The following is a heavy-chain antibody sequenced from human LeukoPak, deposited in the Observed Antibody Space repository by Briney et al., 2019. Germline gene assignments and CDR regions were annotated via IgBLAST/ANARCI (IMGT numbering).Heavy chain of an antibody. CDR2: VYYTGTT. D-gene: IGHD3-16*01. J-gene: IGHJ6*03. Sequence: PSETLSLTCTVSGGSISAHYWSWLRQPPGKGLEYIGDVYYTGTTNYSPSLRSRVTISMDTSKNQFSLRLTSVTAADAAVYYCAKFGDYPVHVSYSYYYLDVWGKGATVTVSS. V-gene: IGHV4-59*11. CDR1: GGSISAHY. CDR3: AKFGDYPVHVSYSYYYLDV.